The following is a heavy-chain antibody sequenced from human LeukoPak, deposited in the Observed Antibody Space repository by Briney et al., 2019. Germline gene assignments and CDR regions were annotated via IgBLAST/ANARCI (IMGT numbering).Heavy chain of an antibody. CDR1: GFTFSSYA. CDR2: ISYDGSNK. J-gene: IGHJ4*02. Sequence: SGGSLRLSCAASGFTFSSYAMHWVRQAPGKGLEWVAVISYDGSNKYYADSVKGRFTISRDNSKNTLYLQMNSLRAEDTAVYYCAREGQDYYDSSGYPFDYWGRGTLVTVSS. D-gene: IGHD3-22*01. CDR3: AREGQDYYDSSGYPFDY. V-gene: IGHV3-30*04.